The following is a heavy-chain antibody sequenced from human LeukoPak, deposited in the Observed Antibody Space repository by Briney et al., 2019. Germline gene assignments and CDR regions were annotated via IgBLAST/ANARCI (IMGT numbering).Heavy chain of an antibody. CDR3: ARDITGDPPPYYFDY. CDR1: GFTFSNYG. V-gene: IGHV3-33*01. J-gene: IGHJ4*02. D-gene: IGHD7-27*01. CDR2: MWFDGGQK. Sequence: GGSLRLSCAASGFTFSNYGLHWVRQAPGKGLEWLAVMWFDGGQKYYADSVKGRFTISRDNSKSMLYLQMNSLRAEDTAVYYCARDITGDPPPYYFDYWGQGSLVTVSS.